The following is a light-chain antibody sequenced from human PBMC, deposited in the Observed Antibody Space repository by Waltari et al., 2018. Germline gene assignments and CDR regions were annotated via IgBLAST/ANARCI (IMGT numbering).Light chain of an antibody. CDR1: ALSKQF. CDR3: QSAHSNGSDVV. Sequence: SYELTQPPSVSVSPGQTARITCSGDALSKQFGYWYQQKSGRAPVLMIYTDSGRPSGFPGRFSGSSSGTTVTLTISAVQPEDEADYYCQSAHSNGSDVVFGGGTKLTVL. J-gene: IGLJ2*01. V-gene: IGLV3-25*03. CDR2: TDS.